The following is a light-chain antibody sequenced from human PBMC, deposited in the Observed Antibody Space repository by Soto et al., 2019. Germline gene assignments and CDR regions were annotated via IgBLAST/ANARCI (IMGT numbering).Light chain of an antibody. Sequence: QSALTQAASVSGSPGQSITISCTGTNNDVWSYILVSWYQQHPGTAPELIIYEANKRPLGLSSRFSGSKSGNTASLTISGLQAEDEADYFCSSYAGISTLVVFGGGTKVTVL. CDR2: EAN. V-gene: IGLV2-23*01. CDR3: SSYAGISTLVV. J-gene: IGLJ2*01. CDR1: NNDVWSYIL.